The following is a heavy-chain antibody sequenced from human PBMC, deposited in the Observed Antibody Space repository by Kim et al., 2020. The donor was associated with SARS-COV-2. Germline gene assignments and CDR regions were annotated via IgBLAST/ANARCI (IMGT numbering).Heavy chain of an antibody. CDR3: ARGRDYDFWSGSEIDY. D-gene: IGHD3-3*01. CDR2: IYYSGST. Sequence: SETLSLTCTVSGGSISSGGYYWSWIRQHPGKGLEWIGYIYYSGSTYYNPSLKSRVTISVDTSKNQFSLKLSSVTAADTAVYYCARGRDYDFWSGSEIDYWGQGTLVTVSS. CDR1: GGSISSGGYY. J-gene: IGHJ4*02. V-gene: IGHV4-31*03.